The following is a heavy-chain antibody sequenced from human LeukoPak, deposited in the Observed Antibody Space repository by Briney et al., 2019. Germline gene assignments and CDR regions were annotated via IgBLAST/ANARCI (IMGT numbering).Heavy chain of an antibody. CDR1: GGSISSYY. CDR2: IYYSGST. Sequence: PSETLSLTCTVSGGSISSYYWSWIRQPPGKGLEWIGYIYYSGSTNYNPSLKSRVTISVDTSKNQFSLKLSSVTAADTAVYYCAGARFARFDYWGQGTLVTVSS. D-gene: IGHD3-16*01. J-gene: IGHJ4*02. CDR3: AGARFARFDY. V-gene: IGHV4-59*12.